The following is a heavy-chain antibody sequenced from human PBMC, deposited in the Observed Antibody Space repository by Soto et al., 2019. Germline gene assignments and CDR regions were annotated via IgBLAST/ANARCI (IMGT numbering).Heavy chain of an antibody. CDR1: GGSISSTSYY. CDR3: ARWLDSRYYYYGMDV. Sequence: SETLSLTCTVSGGSISSTSYYWGWIRQPPGKGLEWIGNIFYSGSTYYNPSLKSRVTISVDTSKNQFSLKLSSVTAADTAVYYCARWLDSRYYYYGMDVWGQGTTVTVSS. J-gene: IGHJ6*02. D-gene: IGHD2-21*01. CDR2: IFYSGST. V-gene: IGHV4-39*07.